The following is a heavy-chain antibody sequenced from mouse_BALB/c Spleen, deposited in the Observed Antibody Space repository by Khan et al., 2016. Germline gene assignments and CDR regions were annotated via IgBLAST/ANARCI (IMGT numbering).Heavy chain of an antibody. Sequence: QIQLVQSGPELKKPGKTVKISCKASGYTFTNYGMNWVKQAPGKGLKWMGWINTYSGESTYADDFKGRFAFSLETSDNNAYLQIHNLKNEDTATYFSAIYRYYDGSSRYFDFWGAGTTVTVSA. D-gene: IGHD1-1*01. CDR3: AIYRYYDGSSRYFDF. CDR1: GYTFTNYG. J-gene: IGHJ1*01. V-gene: IGHV9-3-1*01. CDR2: INTYSGES.